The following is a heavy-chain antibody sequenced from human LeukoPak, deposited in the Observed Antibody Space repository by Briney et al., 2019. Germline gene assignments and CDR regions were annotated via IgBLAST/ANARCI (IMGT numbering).Heavy chain of an antibody. CDR2: IYTSGST. V-gene: IGHV4-4*09. CDR1: GGSISSYY. CDR3: ARSIGGVGWFDP. J-gene: IGHJ5*02. D-gene: IGHD1-26*01. Sequence: PSETLSLTCTVSGGSISSYYWSWIRQPPGKGLEWIGYIYTSGSTNYNPSLKSRVTISVDTSKNQFSLKLSSVTAADTAVYYCARSIGGVGWFDPWGQGTLVTVSS.